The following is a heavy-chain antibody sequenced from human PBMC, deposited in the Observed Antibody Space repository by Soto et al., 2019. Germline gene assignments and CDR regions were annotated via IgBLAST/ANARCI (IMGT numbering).Heavy chain of an antibody. CDR1: GYTFTSYA. Sequence: QVQLVQSGAEVKKPGASVKVSCKASGYTFTSYAMHWVRQAPGQRLEWMGWINAGNGNTKYSQKFQGRVTITRDTSARTAYMEVSSLRSEDTAVYYCARGASPLIDYWGQGTLVTVSS. D-gene: IGHD1-26*01. CDR2: INAGNGNT. V-gene: IGHV1-3*01. J-gene: IGHJ4*02. CDR3: ARGASPLIDY.